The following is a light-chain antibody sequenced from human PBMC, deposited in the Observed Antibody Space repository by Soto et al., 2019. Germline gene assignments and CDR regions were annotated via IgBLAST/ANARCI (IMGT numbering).Light chain of an antibody. V-gene: IGKV1-5*03. CDR3: QQYNSDST. CDR2: KAS. Sequence: DIQMTQSPSTLSESVGDRVTITCRASQSISSWLAWYQQKPGKAPNLLIYKASSLESGVPSRFSGSGSGTEFTLTISSLQPDDFATYYCQQYNSDSTFGQGTKVEIK. J-gene: IGKJ1*01. CDR1: QSISSW.